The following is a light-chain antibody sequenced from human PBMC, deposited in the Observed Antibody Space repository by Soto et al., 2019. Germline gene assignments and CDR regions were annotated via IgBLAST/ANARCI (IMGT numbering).Light chain of an antibody. J-gene: IGLJ3*02. CDR2: LNSDGSH. V-gene: IGLV4-69*01. CDR3: QTWGTGIRV. Sequence: QLVLTQSPSASASLGASVKLTRTLSSGHSSYVIAWHQHQPEKGPRYLMKLNSDGSHNKGDGIPDRFSGSSSGTERYLTISSLQSEDAADYYCQTWGTGIRVFGGGTKLTVL. CDR1: SGHSSYV.